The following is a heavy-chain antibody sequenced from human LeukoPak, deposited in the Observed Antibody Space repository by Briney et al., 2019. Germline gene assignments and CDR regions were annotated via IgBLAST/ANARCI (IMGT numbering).Heavy chain of an antibody. CDR2: ISYDGSNK. CDR1: GFTFSSYA. D-gene: IGHD1/OR15-1a*01. Sequence: GGSLRLSCAASGFTFSSYAMHWVRQAPGKGLEWVAVISYDGSNKYYADSVKGRFTISRDNSKNTLYLQMNSLRAEDTAVYYCARGLWNSPFDYWGQGTLVTVSA. CDR3: ARGLWNSPFDY. J-gene: IGHJ4*02. V-gene: IGHV3-30*04.